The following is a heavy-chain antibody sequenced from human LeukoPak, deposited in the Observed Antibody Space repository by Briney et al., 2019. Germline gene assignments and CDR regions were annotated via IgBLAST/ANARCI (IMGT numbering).Heavy chain of an antibody. CDR1: GYTFTSYG. CDR2: ISAYNGNT. Sequence: GASVKVSCKASGYTFTSYGISWVRQAPGQGLEWMGWISAYNGNTNYAQKLQGRVTMTTDTSTSTAYMELRSLRSDDTAVYYCQTYYYYSSGYYLDYWGQGTLVTVSS. J-gene: IGHJ4*02. V-gene: IGHV1-18*01. D-gene: IGHD3-22*01. CDR3: QTYYYYSSGYYLDY.